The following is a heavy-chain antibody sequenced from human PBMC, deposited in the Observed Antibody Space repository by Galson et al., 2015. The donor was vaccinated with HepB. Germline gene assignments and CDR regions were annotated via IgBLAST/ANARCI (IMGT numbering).Heavy chain of an antibody. Sequence: TLSLTCTVSGGSISSGSYYWSWIRQPAGKGLEWIGHIYTSGSTNYNTSLKGRVTMSADTSKNQFSLKLTSVTAADTAVYFCARAPGWVLPYLPFDQWGQGTLVTVSS. J-gene: IGHJ4*02. CDR3: ARAPGWVLPYLPFDQ. V-gene: IGHV4-61*09. D-gene: IGHD1-26*01. CDR2: IYTSGST. CDR1: GGSISSGSYY.